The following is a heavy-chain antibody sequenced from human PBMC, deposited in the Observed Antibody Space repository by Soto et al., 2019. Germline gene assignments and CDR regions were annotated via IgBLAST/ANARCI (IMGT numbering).Heavy chain of an antibody. CDR3: ARAYLTGTTPPYNWFDR. J-gene: IGHJ5*02. Sequence: QVQLLQWGTGALKPSETLSLTCTVHGGSLGGYYWNWIRQSPGKALEWIGEVSHVDSTNYNPSLKVRATISLDTPKNQFSLKCTSMTAADTAVYYCARAYLTGTTPPYNWFDRWGQGTLVTVSS. CDR1: GGSLGGYY. V-gene: IGHV4-34*01. CDR2: VSHVDST. D-gene: IGHD1-7*01.